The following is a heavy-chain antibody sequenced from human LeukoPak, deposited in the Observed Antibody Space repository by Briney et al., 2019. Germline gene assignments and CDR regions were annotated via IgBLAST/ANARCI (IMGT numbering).Heavy chain of an antibody. D-gene: IGHD5-12*01. Sequence: ASVKVSCKASGYTFTGYYMHWVRQAPGQGLEWMGWINPNSGGTNYAQKFQGRVTMTRDTSISTAYMELSRLRSDDTAVYYCARGGYSGYGGRYYFDYWGQGTLVTVSS. J-gene: IGHJ4*02. V-gene: IGHV1-2*02. CDR1: GYTFTGYY. CDR2: INPNSGGT. CDR3: ARGGYSGYGGRYYFDY.